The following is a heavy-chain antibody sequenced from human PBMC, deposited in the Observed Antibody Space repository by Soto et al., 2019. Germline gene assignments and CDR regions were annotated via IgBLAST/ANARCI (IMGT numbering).Heavy chain of an antibody. J-gene: IGHJ4*02. CDR3: ARSGTGGYNYLDY. Sequence: QVQLQESGPGLVKPSGTLSLTCAVSGGSITSSNWWSWVRQPPGKWLQLLGEIYHSGRTNYNPALQSRVPISVDKSKNQISLKLTSVNAADTAVYYCARSGTGGYNYLDYWGQGALVTVSS. CDR2: IYHSGRT. CDR1: GGSITSSNW. V-gene: IGHV4-4*02. D-gene: IGHD2-8*02.